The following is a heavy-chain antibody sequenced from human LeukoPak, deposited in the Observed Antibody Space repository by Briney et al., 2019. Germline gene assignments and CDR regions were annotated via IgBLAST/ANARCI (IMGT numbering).Heavy chain of an antibody. D-gene: IGHD6-19*01. J-gene: IGHJ3*02. CDR3: ARDTRGPVGWFSAFDI. Sequence: ASVKVSCKASGYTCTSDAMHWVRQAPGQRLEWMGGNNAGNGNTKYSRKFQGRVTMTEDTSTDTAYMELSSLRSEDTAVYYCARDTRGPVGWFSAFDIWGQGTMVTVSS. CDR1: GYTCTSDA. V-gene: IGHV1-3*01. CDR2: NNAGNGNT.